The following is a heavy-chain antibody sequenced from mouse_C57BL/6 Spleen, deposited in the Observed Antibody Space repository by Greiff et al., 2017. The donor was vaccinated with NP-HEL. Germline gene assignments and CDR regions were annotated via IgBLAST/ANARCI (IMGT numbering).Heavy chain of an antibody. J-gene: IGHJ2*01. CDR1: GYSFTGYY. Sequence: EVKLQESGPELVKPGASVKISCKASGYSFTGYYMNWVKQSPEKSLEWIGEINPSTGGTTYNQKFKAKATLTVDKSSSTAYMQLKSLTSEDSAVYYCARSYYYGSSLYFDYWGQGTTLTVSS. V-gene: IGHV1-42*01. D-gene: IGHD1-1*01. CDR2: INPSTGGT. CDR3: ARSYYYGSSLYFDY.